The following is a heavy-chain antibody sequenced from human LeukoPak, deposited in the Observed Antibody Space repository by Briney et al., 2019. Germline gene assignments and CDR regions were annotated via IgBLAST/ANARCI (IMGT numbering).Heavy chain of an antibody. V-gene: IGHV4-34*01. CDR3: ARKGRYCSGGSCYSYYYYMDV. CDR2: INHIGST. D-gene: IGHD2-15*01. J-gene: IGHJ6*03. CDR1: GGSFSGYY. Sequence: SETLSLTCAVYGGSFSGYYWSWIRHPPGKGVEWIGEINHIGSTNYNPSLKSRVPISVDTYKNQFPLNLSSVPAADAAVYHCARKGRYCSGGSCYSYYYYMDVWGKGTTVTVS.